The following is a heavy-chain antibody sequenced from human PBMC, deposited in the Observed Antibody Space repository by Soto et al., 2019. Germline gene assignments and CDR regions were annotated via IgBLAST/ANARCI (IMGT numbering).Heavy chain of an antibody. Sequence: SETLSLTCTVSGGSISSGGYYWSWIRQHPGKGLEWIGYIYYSGSTYYNPSLKSRVTISVDTSKNQFSLKLSSVTAADTAVYYCARAHIVGAPNSDYWGQGTLVTVSS. CDR3: ARAHIVGAPNSDY. D-gene: IGHD1-26*01. V-gene: IGHV4-31*03. CDR1: GGSISSGGYY. CDR2: IYYSGST. J-gene: IGHJ4*02.